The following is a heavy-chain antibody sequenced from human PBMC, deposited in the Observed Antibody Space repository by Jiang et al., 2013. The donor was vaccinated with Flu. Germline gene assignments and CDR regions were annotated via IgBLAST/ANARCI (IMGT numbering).Heavy chain of an antibody. J-gene: IGHJ3*02. D-gene: IGHD6-13*01. CDR1: GFSLSTSGMC. CDR2: IDWDDDK. Sequence: KPTQTLTLTCTFSGFSLSTSGMCVSWIRQPPGKALEWLARIDWDDDKFYSTSLKTRLTISKDTSKNQVVLTMTNMDPVDTATYYCARTQDSSSWYYFHFDIWGQGTMVTVSS. V-gene: IGHV2-70*16. CDR3: ARTQDSSSWYYFHFDI.